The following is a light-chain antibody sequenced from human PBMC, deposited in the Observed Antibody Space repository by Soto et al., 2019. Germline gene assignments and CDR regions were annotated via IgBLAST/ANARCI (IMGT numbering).Light chain of an antibody. CDR2: AAS. V-gene: IGKV1-39*01. J-gene: IGKJ5*01. CDR1: QGISNY. CDR3: QQSYSNPPT. Sequence: DIQMPQSPSSLSASVGDSVPITCRASQGISNYLAWYQQKSGKAPKLLIYAASSLQSGVPSRFSGSGSGTDFTLTISSLQPEDFATYYCQQSYSNPPTVGQGKRLEIK.